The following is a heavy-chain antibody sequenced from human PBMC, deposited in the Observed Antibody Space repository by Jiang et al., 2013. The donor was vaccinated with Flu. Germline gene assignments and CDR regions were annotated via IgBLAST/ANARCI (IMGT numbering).Heavy chain of an antibody. D-gene: IGHD3-3*01. CDR2: INTNTGNP. CDR3: ARDRPQPPSKIPARFGDDDY. CDR1: GYTFTSYA. V-gene: IGHV7-4-1*02. Sequence: QSGSELKKPGASVKVSCKASGYTFTSYAMNWVRQAPGQGLEWMGWINTNTGNPTYAQGFTGRFVFSLDTSVSTAYLQISSLKAEDTAVYYCARDRPQPPSKIPARFGDDDYWGQGTLVTVSS. J-gene: IGHJ4*02.